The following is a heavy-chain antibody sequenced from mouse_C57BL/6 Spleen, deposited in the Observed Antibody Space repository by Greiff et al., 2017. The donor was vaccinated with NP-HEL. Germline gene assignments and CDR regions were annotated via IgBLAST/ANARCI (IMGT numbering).Heavy chain of an antibody. CDR3: ARYYYDCDDN. CDR1: GYAFSSSW. CDR2: IYPGDGDT. J-gene: IGHJ2*01. D-gene: IGHD2-4*01. V-gene: IGHV1-82*01. Sequence: QVQLQQSGPELVKPGASVKLSCKASGYAFSSSWMNWVKQRPGKGLEWIGRIYPGDGDTNYNGKFKGKATLTADKSSSTAYMQLSSLTSEDSAVYFCARYYYDCDDNWGKGTTLTVSS.